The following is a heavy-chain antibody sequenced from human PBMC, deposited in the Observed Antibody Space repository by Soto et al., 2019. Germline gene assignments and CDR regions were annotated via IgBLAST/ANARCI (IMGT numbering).Heavy chain of an antibody. Sequence: SETLSLTCTVSGGSISSYYWSWIRQPPGKGLEWIGYIYYSGSTNYNPSLKSRVTISVDTSKNQFSLKLSSVTAADTAVYYCARQGGYDYHGLDYWGQGTLVTVSS. CDR3: ARQGGYDYHGLDY. CDR1: GGSISSYY. CDR2: IYYSGST. J-gene: IGHJ4*02. V-gene: IGHV4-59*08. D-gene: IGHD5-12*01.